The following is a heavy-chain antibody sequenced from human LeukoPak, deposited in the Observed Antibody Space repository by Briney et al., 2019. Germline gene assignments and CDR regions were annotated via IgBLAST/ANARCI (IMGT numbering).Heavy chain of an antibody. D-gene: IGHD7-27*01. CDR1: GYTFTGYY. Sequence: VASVKVSCKASGYTFTGYYMHWVRQAPGQGLEWMGWINPNSGGTNYAQKFQGRVTMTRDTSISTAYMELSRLRSDDTAVYFCAREKLGPTAYDIWGQGTMVTVSS. J-gene: IGHJ3*02. V-gene: IGHV1-2*02. CDR3: AREKLGPTAYDI. CDR2: INPNSGGT.